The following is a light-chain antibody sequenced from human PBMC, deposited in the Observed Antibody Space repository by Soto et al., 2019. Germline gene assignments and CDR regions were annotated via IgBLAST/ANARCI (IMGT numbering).Light chain of an antibody. CDR2: GAS. Sequence: DIQMTQSPSSVSASVGDRVTITCRASQGISSWLAWYLQKPGKAPKLLIYGASSLQSAVPSRFSGSGSGTEFTLTISSLQPDDFATYYCQQYNSWTFGQGTKVDIK. J-gene: IGKJ1*01. CDR1: QGISSW. V-gene: IGKV1-12*01. CDR3: QQYNSWT.